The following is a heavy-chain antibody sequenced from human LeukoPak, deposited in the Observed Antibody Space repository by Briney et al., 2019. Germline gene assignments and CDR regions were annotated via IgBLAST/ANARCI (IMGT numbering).Heavy chain of an antibody. V-gene: IGHV3-23*01. CDR2: ISGSGDNT. CDR3: AKDSSGIAAASFNV. CDR1: GFTFSTYA. D-gene: IGHD6-13*01. Sequence: HPGGSLRLSCAASGFTFSTYAMTWVRQAPGKGLEWVSAISGSGDNTYYAESVKGRFTISRDNSKNTVYLQMNNLRAEDTALYYCAKDSSGIAAASFNVWGQGTMVIVSS. J-gene: IGHJ3*01.